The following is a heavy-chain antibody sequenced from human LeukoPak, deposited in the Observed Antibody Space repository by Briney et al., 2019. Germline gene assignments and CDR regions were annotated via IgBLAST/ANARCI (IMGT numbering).Heavy chain of an antibody. CDR2: IKSKTDGGTT. Sequence: GSLRLSCAASGFTFSDAWMSWVRQAPGKGLEWVGLIKSKTDGGTTDYAAPVKGRFTISRDDSKNMLYLQMNSLKTEDTAVYFCATGWGGFDYWGQGTLVTVSS. J-gene: IGHJ4*02. D-gene: IGHD3-10*01. CDR1: GFTFSDAW. CDR3: ATGWGGFDY. V-gene: IGHV3-15*01.